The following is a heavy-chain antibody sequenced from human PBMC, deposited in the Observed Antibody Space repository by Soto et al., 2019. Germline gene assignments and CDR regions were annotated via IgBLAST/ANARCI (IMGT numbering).Heavy chain of an antibody. CDR1: GGTFSSYA. D-gene: IGHD5-18*01. CDR2: IIPIFGTA. J-gene: IGHJ6*02. V-gene: IGHV1-69*12. CDR3: ARGIQLWTAEYGMDV. Sequence: QVQLVQSGTEVKKPGSSVKVSCKASGGTFSSYAISWVRQAPGQGLEWMGGIIPIFGTANYAQKFQGRVTIXXDXSXXTAYMELSSLRSEDTAVYYCARGIQLWTAEYGMDVWGQGTTVTVSS.